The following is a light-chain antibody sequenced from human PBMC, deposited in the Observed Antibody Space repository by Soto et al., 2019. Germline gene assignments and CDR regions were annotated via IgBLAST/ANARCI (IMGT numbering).Light chain of an antibody. Sequence: QSFLTEPASVSGYPGQSITISCTGTSSDVGGYNYVSWYQQHPGKAPKLMIYEVSNRPSGVSNRFSGSKSGNTASLTISGLQAEDEADYYCSSFTSGSTLFGTGTKVTVL. CDR3: SSFTSGSTL. CDR2: EVS. V-gene: IGLV2-14*01. J-gene: IGLJ1*01. CDR1: SSDVGGYNY.